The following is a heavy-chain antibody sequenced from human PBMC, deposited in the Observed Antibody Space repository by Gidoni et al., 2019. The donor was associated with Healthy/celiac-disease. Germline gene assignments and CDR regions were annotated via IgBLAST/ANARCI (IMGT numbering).Heavy chain of an antibody. CDR1: GLHFSSYA. V-gene: IGHV3-23*01. Sequence: EVQLLESGGGLVQPGGSLRLSCAASGLHFSSYAMSWVRQAPGKGLEWVSAISGSGGSTYYADSVKGRFTISRDNSKNTLYLQMNSLRAEDTAVYYCAKDAGAHYPPLIYFDYWGQGTLVTVSS. CDR3: AKDAGAHYPPLIYFDY. CDR2: ISGSGGST. J-gene: IGHJ4*02. D-gene: IGHD3-10*01.